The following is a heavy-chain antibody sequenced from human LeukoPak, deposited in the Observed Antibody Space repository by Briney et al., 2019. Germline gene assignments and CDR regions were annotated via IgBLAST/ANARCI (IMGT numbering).Heavy chain of an antibody. CDR1: GYTFSGYY. CDR3: AAATTGTTFFDY. J-gene: IGHJ4*02. CDR2: INSDSGAT. V-gene: IGHV1-2*02. Sequence: ASVKVSCKASGYTFSGYYMFWVRQAPGQGLEWMGWINSDSGATNYAQKFQGRVTMTRDTSISTAYMELSSLRSDDTGVYYRAAATTGTTFFDYWGQGTLVTVSS. D-gene: IGHD1-1*01.